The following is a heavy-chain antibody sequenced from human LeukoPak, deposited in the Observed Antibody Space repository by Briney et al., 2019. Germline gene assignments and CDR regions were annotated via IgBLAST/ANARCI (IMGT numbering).Heavy chain of an antibody. J-gene: IGHJ4*02. CDR3: TRGVGYDDTLGSYYGFFDY. CDR1: GYSISRAYS. CDR2: LYDSGSS. D-gene: IGHD3-22*01. Sequence: SETLSLTCSVSGYSISRAYSWGWVRQPPGKGLEWIGSLYDSGSSYYNPSLKSRVTLSVDTSRNELSLQLNSVTAADTAVYFCTRGVGYDDTLGSYYGFFDYWGQGTLVAVSS. V-gene: IGHV4-38-2*02.